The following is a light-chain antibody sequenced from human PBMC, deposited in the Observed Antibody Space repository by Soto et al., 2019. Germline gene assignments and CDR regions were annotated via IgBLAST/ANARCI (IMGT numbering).Light chain of an antibody. J-gene: IGKJ2*01. CDR1: QTITNF. CDR3: QQSYTTPVYT. V-gene: IGKV1-39*01. Sequence: DIQMTQSPSSLSASVGDRVTITCRASQTITNFLNWYQQKPGRAPKLLIYAASNLQTGVPSRFSGSGSGTEFTLTISSLQPEDFATYFCQQSYTTPVYTFGQGTKLEIK. CDR2: AAS.